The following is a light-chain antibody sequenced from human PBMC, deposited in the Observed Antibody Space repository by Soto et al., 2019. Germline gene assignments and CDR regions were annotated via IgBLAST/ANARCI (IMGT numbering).Light chain of an antibody. CDR3: QQYDTSPLT. Sequence: EIVLTQSPGTLSLSPGERVTLSCRASQSVTSSNLAWYQQKPGQAPSLLISGASTRATGIPDRFIGSGSGTDFTLTISRLEPEDFAVYYCQQYDTSPLTFGGGTKLEIK. V-gene: IGKV3-20*01. CDR1: QSVTSSN. CDR2: GAS. J-gene: IGKJ4*01.